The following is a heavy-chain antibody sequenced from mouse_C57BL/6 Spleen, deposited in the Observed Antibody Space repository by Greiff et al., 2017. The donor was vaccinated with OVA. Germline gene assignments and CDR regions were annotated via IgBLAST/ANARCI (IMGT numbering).Heavy chain of an antibody. CDR3: ARGHYSNYDWYFDV. Sequence: QVQLQQPGAELVRPGSSVKLSCKASGYTFTSYWMHWVKQRPIQGLEWIGNIDPSDSETHYNQKFKDKATLTVDKSSSTAYMQLSSLTSEDSAVYYCARGHYSNYDWYFDVWGTGTTVTVSS. V-gene: IGHV1-52*01. J-gene: IGHJ1*03. CDR2: IDPSDSET. CDR1: GYTFTSYW. D-gene: IGHD2-5*01.